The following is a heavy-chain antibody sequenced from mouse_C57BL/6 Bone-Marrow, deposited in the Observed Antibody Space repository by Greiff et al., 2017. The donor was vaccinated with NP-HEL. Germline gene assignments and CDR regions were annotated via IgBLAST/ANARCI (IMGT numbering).Heavy chain of an antibody. CDR1: GYAFTNYL. Sequence: VQLQQSGAELVRPGTSVKVSCKASGYAFTNYLIEWVKQRPGQGLEWIGVINPGRGGTNYNEKSKGKAKMTADKSSSTAYMQLSSLTSEDSAVYFCAREGLSNFYWYFDVWGTGTTVTVSS. D-gene: IGHD2-5*01. CDR3: AREGLSNFYWYFDV. CDR2: INPGRGGT. J-gene: IGHJ1*03. V-gene: IGHV1-54*01.